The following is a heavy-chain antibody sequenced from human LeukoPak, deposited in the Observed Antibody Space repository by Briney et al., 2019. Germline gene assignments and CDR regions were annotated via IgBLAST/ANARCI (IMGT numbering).Heavy chain of an antibody. CDR1: GDSMNGHF. Sequence: SETLSLTCSVSGDSMNGHFWSWIRQSPGKGLEWIGNVHYSLPSNFSPSLKSRVTISMDTSRSQFSLKLGTVTAADTAVYYCACYNFLGRTFGCWGQGTLVTVSS. V-gene: IGHV4-59*11. D-gene: IGHD5-24*01. J-gene: IGHJ4*02. CDR2: VHYSLPS. CDR3: ACYNFLGRTFGC.